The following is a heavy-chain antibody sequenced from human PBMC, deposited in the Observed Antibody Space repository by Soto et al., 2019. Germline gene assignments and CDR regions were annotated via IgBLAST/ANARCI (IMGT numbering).Heavy chain of an antibody. CDR3: ASPDIVVVPADLYYFPMDV. Sequence: VQLVQSGAEVKKPGSSVTVSCKASGGTFSSYAFSWVRQAPGHGLEWMGGIIPIFDKTHYAQNIQGRVAITADESTTTASMELSRLRSEDTAVYYCASPDIVVVPADLYYFPMDVWGQGTTVTVSS. V-gene: IGHV1-69*01. CDR2: IIPIFDKT. J-gene: IGHJ6*02. D-gene: IGHD2-2*01. CDR1: GGTFSSYA.